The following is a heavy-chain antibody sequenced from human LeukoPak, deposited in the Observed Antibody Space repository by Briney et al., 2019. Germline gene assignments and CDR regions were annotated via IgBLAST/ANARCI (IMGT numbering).Heavy chain of an antibody. CDR1: GFTFSSSW. CDR3: ARGYCSGGSCYFNYFDY. CDR2: ISSSSSYI. D-gene: IGHD2-15*01. V-gene: IGHV3-21*01. Sequence: GGSLRLSCAASGFTFSSSWMNWVRQAPGKALEWVSSISSSSSYIYYADSVKGRFTISRDNAKNSLYLQMNSLRAEDTAVYYCARGYCSGGSCYFNYFDYWGQGTLVTVSS. J-gene: IGHJ4*02.